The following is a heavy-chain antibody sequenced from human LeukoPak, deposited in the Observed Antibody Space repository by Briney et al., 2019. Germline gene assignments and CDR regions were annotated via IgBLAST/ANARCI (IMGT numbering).Heavy chain of an antibody. D-gene: IGHD3-10*01. CDR1: GYTFTDYD. Sequence: ASVKVSCKTSGYTFTDYDITWVRQAPGQGLEWMGRVSPYTGNTYYSQRFQDRVTITKDTSTGTAYMDLRNLRTDDTAMYYCARKGRVRRVVKDLFEYWGQGTLVAVSS. J-gene: IGHJ4*02. CDR2: VSPYTGNT. CDR3: ARKGRVRRVVKDLFEY. V-gene: IGHV1-18*01.